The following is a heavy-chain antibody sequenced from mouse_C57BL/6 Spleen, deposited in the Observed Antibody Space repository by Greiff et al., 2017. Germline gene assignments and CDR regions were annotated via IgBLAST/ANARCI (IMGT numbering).Heavy chain of an antibody. CDR2: IYPGDGDT. V-gene: IGHV1-82*01. CDR3: ARSGGNWYFDV. CDR1: GYAFSSSW. D-gene: IGHD1-1*02. J-gene: IGHJ1*03. Sequence: QVQLQQSGPELVKPGASVKISCKASGYAFSSSWMNWVKQRPGKGLEWIGRIYPGDGDTNYNGKFKGKATLTADKSYSTAYMQLSSLTSEDSAVYFCARSGGNWYFDVWGTGTTVTVSS.